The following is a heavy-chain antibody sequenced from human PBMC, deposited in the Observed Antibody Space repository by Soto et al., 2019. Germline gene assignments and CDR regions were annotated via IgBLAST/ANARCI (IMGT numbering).Heavy chain of an antibody. CDR3: VASLAASGLNWLDP. D-gene: IGHD6-13*01. J-gene: IGHJ5*02. CDR1: GGSISEKY. CDR2: IFANGHT. Sequence: SETLSLTCIVSGGSISEKYWNWVRQPPGKGLEWIGLIFANGHTDYNPSLKRRVTMSVDASKNQFSLRLTSMTAADTAVYYCVASLAASGLNWLDPWGRGTLVTVSS. V-gene: IGHV4-4*07.